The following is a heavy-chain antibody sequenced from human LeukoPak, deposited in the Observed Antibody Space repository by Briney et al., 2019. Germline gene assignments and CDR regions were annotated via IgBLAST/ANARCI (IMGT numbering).Heavy chain of an antibody. Sequence: GGSLRLSCAASGFTFSSYWMSWVRQAPGKGLEWVANIKQDGSEKYYVDSVKGRFTISRDNSQNTLYLQMDSLRAEDTAIYYCARKMLVGSSFDYWGQGTLITVSS. J-gene: IGHJ4*02. CDR3: ARKMLVGSSFDY. V-gene: IGHV3-7*03. CDR1: GFTFSSYW. D-gene: IGHD2-2*01. CDR2: IKQDGSEK.